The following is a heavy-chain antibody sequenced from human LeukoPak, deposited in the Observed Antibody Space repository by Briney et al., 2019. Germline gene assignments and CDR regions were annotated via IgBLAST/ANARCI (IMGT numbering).Heavy chain of an antibody. V-gene: IGHV3-15*01. Sequence: GGSLRLSCAASGFTLSNAWMSWVRQAPGKGLEWVGRIKSKTDGGTTDYAAPVKGRSTISRDDSKNTLYLQMNSLKTEDTAVYYCTTDPRRIVATFYYFDYWGQGTLVTVSS. CDR2: IKSKTDGGTT. CDR1: GFTLSNAW. J-gene: IGHJ4*02. CDR3: TTDPRRIVATFYYFDY. D-gene: IGHD5-12*01.